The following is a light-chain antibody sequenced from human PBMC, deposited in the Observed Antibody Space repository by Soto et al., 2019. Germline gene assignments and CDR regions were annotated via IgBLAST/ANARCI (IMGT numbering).Light chain of an antibody. J-gene: IGKJ2*01. CDR1: QSITSY. CDR2: AAS. V-gene: IGKV1-39*01. Sequence: DIQMTQSPSSLSASVGDRVTITCRASQSITSYLNWYQQKPGKAPKLLIYAASRSQSGVPSRFSGSGYGTDFTLTISSLQPEDFATYYCQQSYNTPYTFGQGTKLEIK. CDR3: QQSYNTPYT.